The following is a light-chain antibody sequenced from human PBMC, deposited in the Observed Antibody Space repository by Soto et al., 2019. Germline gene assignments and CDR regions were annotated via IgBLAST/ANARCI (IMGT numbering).Light chain of an antibody. Sequence: DIQMTQSTSTLSASVGDRVTITCRASQSISTWLAWYQQKPGKAPKLLIYKASSLESGVPSEFSGSGSGTEFTLTISSLQPDDFATYYCQQYSTYPWTFGQGTKVEI. CDR3: QQYSTYPWT. J-gene: IGKJ1*01. CDR2: KAS. V-gene: IGKV1-5*03. CDR1: QSISTW.